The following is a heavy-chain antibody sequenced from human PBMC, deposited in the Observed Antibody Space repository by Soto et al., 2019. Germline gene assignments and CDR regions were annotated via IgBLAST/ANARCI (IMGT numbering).Heavy chain of an antibody. Sequence: ASVKVSCKASGYTFTSYGISWVRQAPGQGLEWMGWISAYNGNTNYAQKLQGRVTMTTDTSTSTAYMELRSLRSGDTAVYYCARGRDLTLYYGMDVWGQGTTVTVSS. CDR3: ARGRDLTLYYGMDV. V-gene: IGHV1-18*04. J-gene: IGHJ6*02. CDR1: GYTFTSYG. CDR2: ISAYNGNT.